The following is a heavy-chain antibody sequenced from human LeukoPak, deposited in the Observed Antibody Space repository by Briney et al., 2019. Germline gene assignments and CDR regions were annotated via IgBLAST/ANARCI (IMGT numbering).Heavy chain of an antibody. J-gene: IGHJ4*02. D-gene: IGHD1-26*01. V-gene: IGHV1-2*06. CDR3: ARDSRLVGAKETFDY. CDR2: INPNSGGT. CDR1: GYTFTGYY. Sequence: ASVEVSCKASGYTFTGYYMHWVRQAPGQGLEWMGRINPNSGGTNYAQKFQGRVTMTRDTSISTAYMELSRLRSDDTAVYYCARDSRLVGAKETFDYWGQGTLVTVSS.